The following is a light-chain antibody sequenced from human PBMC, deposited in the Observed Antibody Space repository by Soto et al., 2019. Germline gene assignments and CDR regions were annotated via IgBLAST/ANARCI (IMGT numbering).Light chain of an antibody. CDR3: QQYGSSPPIT. V-gene: IGKV3-20*01. CDR1: HSVSSSY. Sequence: EIVLTQSPGTLSLSPGERATLSCRASHSVSSSYLAWYQQKPGQAPRLLIYGASIRVTGIPDRFSGSGSGTDFTITISRLEPEDFAVYYCQQYGSSPPITFGQGTRLEIK. J-gene: IGKJ5*01. CDR2: GAS.